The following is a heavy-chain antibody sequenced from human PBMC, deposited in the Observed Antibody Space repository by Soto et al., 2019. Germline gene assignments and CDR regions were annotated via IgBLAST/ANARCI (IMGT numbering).Heavy chain of an antibody. CDR3: AYGDYVGNWFDP. Sequence: QITLKESGPTLVKPTQTLTLTCTFSGFSVSTSGVGVGWIRQPPGKALEWLALIYWDDDKRYSPSLKSRLTITKDTSKNQVVLTMTNMDPVDTATYYCAYGDYVGNWFDPWGQGTPVTVSS. CDR2: IYWDDDK. V-gene: IGHV2-5*02. CDR1: GFSVSTSGVG. D-gene: IGHD4-17*01. J-gene: IGHJ5*02.